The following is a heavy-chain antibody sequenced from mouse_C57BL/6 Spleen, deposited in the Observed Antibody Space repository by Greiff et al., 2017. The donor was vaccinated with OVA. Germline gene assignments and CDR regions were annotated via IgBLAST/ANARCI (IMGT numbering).Heavy chain of an antibody. D-gene: IGHD2-4*01. V-gene: IGHV1-15*01. Sequence: VQLQQSGAELVRPGASVTLSCKASGYTFTDYEMHWVKQTPVHGLEWIGAIDPETGGTAYNQKFKGKAILTADKSSSTAYMELRSLTSEDSAVYYGTRSGLRRGYAMDYWGQGTSVTVSS. CDR2: IDPETGGT. J-gene: IGHJ4*01. CDR1: GYTFTDYE. CDR3: TRSGLRRGYAMDY.